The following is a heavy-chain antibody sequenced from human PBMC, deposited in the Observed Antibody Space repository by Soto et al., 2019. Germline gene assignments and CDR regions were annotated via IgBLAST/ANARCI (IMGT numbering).Heavy chain of an antibody. CDR2: IIPIFGTA. CDR3: ARDPSFGHRYCSGGSCYNNWFDP. D-gene: IGHD2-15*01. V-gene: IGHV1-69*06. Sequence: QVQLVQSGAEVKKPGSSVKVSCKASGGTFSSYAISWVRQAPGQGIEWMGGIIPIFGTANYAQKFQGRVTISAAKSTGTAYMELSSLRSEDTALYYCARDPSFGHRYCSGGSCYNNWFDPWGQGTMVTVSS. CDR1: GGTFSSYA. J-gene: IGHJ5*02.